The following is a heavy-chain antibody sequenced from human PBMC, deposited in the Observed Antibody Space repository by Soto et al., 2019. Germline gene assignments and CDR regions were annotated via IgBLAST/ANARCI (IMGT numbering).Heavy chain of an antibody. CDR2: IWYDGSNK. CDR1: GFTFSSYG. V-gene: IGHV3-33*01. Sequence: GSLLLACSASGFTFSSYGMHWVRQAPGKGLEWVAVIWYDGSNKYYADSVKGRFTISRDNSKNTLYLQMNSLRAEDTAVYYCARVGTGNWFDPWGQGTLVTVYS. J-gene: IGHJ5*02. CDR3: ARVGTGNWFDP. D-gene: IGHD1-1*01.